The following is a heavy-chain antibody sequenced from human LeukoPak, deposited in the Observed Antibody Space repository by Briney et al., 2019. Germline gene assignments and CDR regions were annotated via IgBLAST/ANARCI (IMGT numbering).Heavy chain of an antibody. J-gene: IGHJ6*02. Sequence: GGSLRLSCTASGFTFSRYGMHCVPQAPGKGLEWVAVIWFDGSNKYYADSVKGRLTISRDNSKSTLYLQMNSLRAEDTAVYYCAKAVAATGHYYFGMDVWGQGTTVTVSS. CDR2: IWFDGSNK. D-gene: IGHD6-19*01. V-gene: IGHV3-33*06. CDR3: AKAVAATGHYYFGMDV. CDR1: GFTFSRYG.